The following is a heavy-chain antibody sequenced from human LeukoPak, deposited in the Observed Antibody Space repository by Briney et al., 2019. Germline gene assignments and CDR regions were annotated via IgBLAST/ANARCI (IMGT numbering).Heavy chain of an antibody. CDR3: ARPDVKLSAAGHSPRY. J-gene: IGHJ4*02. Sequence: GESLKISCKGSGYSFTTYWIGWVRQMPGKGLEWMGIIYPYDSDTTYSPSFQGQVTISVDKSISTAYLQWSSLKASDTAMYYCARPDVKLSAAGHSPRYWGQGTLVTVSS. V-gene: IGHV5-51*01. CDR2: IYPYDSDT. D-gene: IGHD6-13*01. CDR1: GYSFTTYW.